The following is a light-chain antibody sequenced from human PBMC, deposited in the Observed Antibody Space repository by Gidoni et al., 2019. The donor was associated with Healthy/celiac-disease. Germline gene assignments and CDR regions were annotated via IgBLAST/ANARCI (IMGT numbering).Light chain of an antibody. CDR2: AAS. V-gene: IGKV3-15*01. CDR3: QQYNNWLWT. Sequence: PATLSVSPWESATLSFRSRPSHRSNCASYQQKPGLAPRLLIYAASTRATGIPARFSGSGSGTEFTLTISSLQSEDFAVYYCQQYNNWLWTFGQGTKVEIK. CDR1: PSHRSN. J-gene: IGKJ1*01.